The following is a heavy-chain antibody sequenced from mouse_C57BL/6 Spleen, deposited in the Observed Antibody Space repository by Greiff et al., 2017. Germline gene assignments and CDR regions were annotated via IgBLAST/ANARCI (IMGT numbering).Heavy chain of an antibody. V-gene: IGHV1-61*01. CDR3: ARSVSNWYGVV. CDR2: IYPSDSAT. J-gene: IGHJ1*03. Sequence: VQLQQPGAELVRPGSSVKLSCKASGYTFTSYWMDWVKQRPGQGLEWIGNIYPSDSATHYNQKFKDKATLTVDKSSSTAYMQLSSLTSEGSAVYYCARSVSNWYGVVWGTGTTDTVS. D-gene: IGHD1-1*01. CDR1: GYTFTSYW.